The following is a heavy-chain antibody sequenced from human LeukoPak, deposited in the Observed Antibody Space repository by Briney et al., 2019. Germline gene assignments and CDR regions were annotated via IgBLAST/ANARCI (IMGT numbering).Heavy chain of an antibody. CDR1: GGSISNGGYS. D-gene: IGHD2-21*02. CDR2: IYYSGRT. V-gene: IGHV4-30-2*01. Sequence: SQTLSLTCAASGGSISNGGYSWSWIRQPPGKGLEWIGYIYYSGRTDYNPSLKSRVTISVDRSKNQFSLKLNSVTAADTAVYYCARGGPPYCGGDCYIFDFWGQGTLVTVSS. J-gene: IGHJ4*02. CDR3: ARGGPPYCGGDCYIFDF.